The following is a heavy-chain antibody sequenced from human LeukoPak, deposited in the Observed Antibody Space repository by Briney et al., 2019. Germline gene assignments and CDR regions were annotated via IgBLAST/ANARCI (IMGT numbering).Heavy chain of an antibody. D-gene: IGHD1-26*01. Sequence: PGGSLRLSCAASGFTFRNFAMSWVRQAPGKGLEWVSTIRGSGGYTYYADSVKGRFATSRDNSKATLYLQMNSLRAEDTAIYYCAKDTSGSYDDWGQGTLVTVSS. V-gene: IGHV3-23*01. CDR1: GFTFRNFA. CDR3: AKDTSGSYDD. J-gene: IGHJ4*02. CDR2: IRGSGGYT.